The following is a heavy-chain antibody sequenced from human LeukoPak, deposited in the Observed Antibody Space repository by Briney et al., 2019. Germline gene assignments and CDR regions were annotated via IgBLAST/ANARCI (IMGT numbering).Heavy chain of an antibody. Sequence: GASVKVSCKASGYTFTGYYMHWVRQAPGQGLEWMGWINPNSGGTNYAQKFQGRVTMTRDTSISTAYMELSRLRSDDTAVYYCARDRYSSGWDNWFDPWGQGTLVTVSS. V-gene: IGHV1-2*02. J-gene: IGHJ5*02. CDR2: INPNSGGT. D-gene: IGHD6-19*01. CDR1: GYTFTGYY. CDR3: ARDRYSSGWDNWFDP.